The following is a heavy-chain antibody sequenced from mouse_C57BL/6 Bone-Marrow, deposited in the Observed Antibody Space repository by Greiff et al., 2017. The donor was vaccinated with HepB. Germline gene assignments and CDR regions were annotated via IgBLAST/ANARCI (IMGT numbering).Heavy chain of an antibody. Sequence: VQVVESGAELARPGASVKLSCKASGYTFTSYGISWVKQRTGQGLEWIGEIYPRSGNTYYNEKFKGKATLTADKSSSTAYMELRSLTSEGSAVYFCARWGNFYYGSSYCWYFDVWGTGTTVTVSS. D-gene: IGHD1-1*01. CDR1: GYTFTSYG. CDR2: IYPRSGNT. CDR3: ARWGNFYYGSSYCWYFDV. J-gene: IGHJ1*03. V-gene: IGHV1-81*01.